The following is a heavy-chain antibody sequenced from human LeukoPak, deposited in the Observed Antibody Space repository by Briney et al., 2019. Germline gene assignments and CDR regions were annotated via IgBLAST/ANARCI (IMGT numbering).Heavy chain of an antibody. V-gene: IGHV3-66*04. CDR2: AYSDGNT. CDR3: ARLFGSGWPGYFYYAMDV. J-gene: IGHJ6*02. CDR1: GITVNSTY. Sequence: EGSLRLSCAASGITVNSTYISWVRQAPGKGLEWVSVAYSDGNTYYAGSVKGRFTISRDNSKNTLFLQMNSLRAEDTAVYYCARLFGSGWPGYFYYAMDVWGQGTTVAVSS. D-gene: IGHD6-19*01.